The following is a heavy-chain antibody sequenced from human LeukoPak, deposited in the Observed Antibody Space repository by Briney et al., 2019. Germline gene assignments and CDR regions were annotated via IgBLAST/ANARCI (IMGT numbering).Heavy chain of an antibody. V-gene: IGHV3-23*01. J-gene: IGHJ3*02. D-gene: IGHD3-22*01. CDR3: AKDENYYDSSGYYMRGAFDI. Sequence: GGSLRLSCAATGFTFSTYGMGWVRQPPGKGLEWVSSISGSGGRTYYADPVKGRSTISRDNSKNTLYLQMDSLRAEDTAVYYCAKDENYYDSSGYYMRGAFDIWGQGTMVTVSS. CDR2: ISGSGGRT. CDR1: GFTFSTYG.